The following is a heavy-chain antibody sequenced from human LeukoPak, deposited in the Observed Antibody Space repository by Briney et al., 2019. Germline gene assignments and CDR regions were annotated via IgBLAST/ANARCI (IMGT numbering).Heavy chain of an antibody. D-gene: IGHD3-10*01. CDR3: AKDPTFYYGSGSPSAFDH. V-gene: IGHV3-30*18. Sequence: PGGSLRLSCAASGFTFSSYGMHWVRQAPGKGLEWVAVISYDGSNKYYADSVKGRFTISRDNSKNTLYLQMNSLRAEDTAVYYCAKDPTFYYGSGSPSAFDHWGQGTLVIVSS. CDR1: GFTFSSYG. J-gene: IGHJ4*02. CDR2: ISYDGSNK.